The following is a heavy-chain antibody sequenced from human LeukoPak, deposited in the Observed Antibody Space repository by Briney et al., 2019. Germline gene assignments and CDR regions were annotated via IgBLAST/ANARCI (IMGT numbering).Heavy chain of an antibody. CDR2: ISTYKGNT. V-gene: IGHV1-18*01. CDR3: ATEGGGAPTDYGENVY. J-gene: IGHJ4*02. D-gene: IGHD4-17*01. Sequence: ASVKVSCKASDYTFTNYGITWVRQAPGQGLEWMVWISTYKGNTNYTQRLQGRVTMTTDTSTSKAYMELRSMRSDDTAVYYCATEGGGAPTDYGENVYWGQGTLVTVSS. CDR1: DYTFTNYG.